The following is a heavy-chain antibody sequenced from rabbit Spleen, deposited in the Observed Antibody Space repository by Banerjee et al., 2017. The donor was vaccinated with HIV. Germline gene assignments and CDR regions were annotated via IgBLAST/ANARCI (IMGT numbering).Heavy chain of an antibody. CDR2: IDPIFGST. Sequence: QSLEESGGDLVKPGASLTLTCTASGFSFGNNYYMCWVRQAPGKGLEWIGYIDPIFGSTYYASWVNGRFTISSHNAQNTLYLQLNSLTAADTATYFCARDTSSSFSSYGMDLWGPGTLVTVS. V-gene: IGHV1S40*01. J-gene: IGHJ6*01. CDR3: ARDTSSSFSSYGMDL. D-gene: IGHD1-1*01. CDR1: GFSFGNNYY.